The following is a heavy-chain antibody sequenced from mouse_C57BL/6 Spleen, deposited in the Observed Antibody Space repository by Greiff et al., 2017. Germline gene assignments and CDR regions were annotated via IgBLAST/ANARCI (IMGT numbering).Heavy chain of an antibody. CDR1: GYAFSSSW. D-gene: IGHD1-1*01. CDR2: IYPGDGDT. Sequence: QVQLQQSGPELVKPGASVKISCKASGYAFSSSWMNWVKQRPGKGLEWIGRIYPGDGDTNYNGKFKGKATLTADKSSSTAYMQLSSLTSEDSAVYFCARAYGSSYEAYWGQGTLVTVSA. V-gene: IGHV1-82*01. J-gene: IGHJ3*01. CDR3: ARAYGSSYEAY.